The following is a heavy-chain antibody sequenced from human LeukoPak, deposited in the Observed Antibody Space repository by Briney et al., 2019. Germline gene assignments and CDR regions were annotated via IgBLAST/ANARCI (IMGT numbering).Heavy chain of an antibody. CDR3: ARDDYGDSGPLFDS. CDR2: IRTNGAGT. D-gene: IGHD4-17*01. J-gene: IGHJ4*02. CDR1: GFTFSSYN. V-gene: IGHV3-23*01. Sequence: GGSLRLSCAASGFTFSSYNMNWVRRAPGQGLEWVSTIRTNGAGTHYADSVRGRFTISRDDSKNTLYLQMDSLRAEDTAVYYCARDDYGDSGPLFDSWGQGTLVTVSS.